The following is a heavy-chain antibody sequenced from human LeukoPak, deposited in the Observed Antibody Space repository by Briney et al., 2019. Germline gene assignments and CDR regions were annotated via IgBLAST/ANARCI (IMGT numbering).Heavy chain of an antibody. J-gene: IGHJ6*03. CDR1: GFTFSSYW. D-gene: IGHD6-13*01. Sequence: PGGPLRLSCAASGFTFSSYWMSWVRQAPGKGLEWVSSISSTSIYIYYAESVRGRFTIYRDNAENSLYLQINSLGVEDTAVYSCARVAAGAEAHTLHYHYMDVWGKGTTVTVSS. V-gene: IGHV3-21*01. CDR2: ISSTSIYI. CDR3: ARVAAGAEAHTLHYHYMDV.